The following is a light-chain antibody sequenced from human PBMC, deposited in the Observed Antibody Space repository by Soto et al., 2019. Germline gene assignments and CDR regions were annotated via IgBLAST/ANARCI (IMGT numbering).Light chain of an antibody. Sequence: QSALTQPASVSGSPGQSVTISCTGKSSHVGGYNYVSWYQQHSGKAPKHMIYHVSNRPSGVSNRFSGSKSGNTASLTISGLQAEDESDYYCSSYTSSSTLGVVFGGGTQLTVL. CDR1: SSHVGGYNY. CDR2: HVS. J-gene: IGLJ2*01. CDR3: SSYTSSSTLGVV. V-gene: IGLV2-14*01.